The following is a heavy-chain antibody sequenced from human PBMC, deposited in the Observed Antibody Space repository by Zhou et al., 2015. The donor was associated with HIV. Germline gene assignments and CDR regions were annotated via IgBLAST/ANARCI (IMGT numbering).Heavy chain of an antibody. Sequence: QVQLVQSGTEVKKPGSSVKVSCKASRGTFSDSEISWVRQAPGQGLQWMGKIIPMYEITDYAQEFRGRLTITADRSTSAAYMELSSLRFGDSAAYYCAREGWGSWYFDLWGRGTLVSVSS. V-gene: IGHV1-69*09. CDR2: IIPMYEIT. CDR3: AREGWGSWYFDL. CDR1: RGTFSDSE. D-gene: IGHD7-27*01. J-gene: IGHJ2*01.